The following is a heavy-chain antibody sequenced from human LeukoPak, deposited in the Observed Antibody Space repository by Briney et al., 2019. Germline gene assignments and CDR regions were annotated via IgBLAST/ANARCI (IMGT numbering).Heavy chain of an antibody. J-gene: IGHJ4*02. V-gene: IGHV4-59*08. D-gene: IGHD4-17*01. CDR3: ARADYGDYGYYFDY. CDR2: IYYSGST. CDR1: GGSTSSYY. Sequence: PSETLSLTCTVSGGSTSSYYWSWIRQPPGKGLEWIGYIYYSGSTNYNPSLKSRVTISVDTSKNQFSLKLSSVTAADTAVYYCARADYGDYGYYFDYWGQGTLVTVSS.